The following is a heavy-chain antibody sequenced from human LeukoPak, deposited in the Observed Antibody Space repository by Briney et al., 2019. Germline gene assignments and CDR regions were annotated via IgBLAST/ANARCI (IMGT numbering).Heavy chain of an antibody. Sequence: GESLKISCKGSGYSFTSYWIGWVRQMPGKGLEWMGIIYPGDSDTRYSPSFQGQVTISADKSISTAYLQWSGLKASDTAMYYCAKVSVLRFLEWDRQFDYWGQGTLVTVSS. D-gene: IGHD3-3*01. CDR3: AKVSVLRFLEWDRQFDY. V-gene: IGHV5-51*01. CDR1: GYSFTSYW. J-gene: IGHJ4*02. CDR2: IYPGDSDT.